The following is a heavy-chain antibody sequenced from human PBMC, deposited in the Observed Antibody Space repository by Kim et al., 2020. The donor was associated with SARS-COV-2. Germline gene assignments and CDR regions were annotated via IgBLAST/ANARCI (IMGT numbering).Heavy chain of an antibody. CDR2: FSSDDSA. CDR1: GASVNSGGYH. D-gene: IGHD3-10*01. Sequence: SETLSLTCTVSGASVNSGGYHWSWIRQPPGKGLEWIGFFSSDDSANYNPSLRSRPTISIDMSKNQLSLRLSSVTDADTAVYYCTTYRAGIGGSGYWGQGTLVTVSS. CDR3: TTYRAGIGGSGY. J-gene: IGHJ4*02. V-gene: IGHV4-61*08.